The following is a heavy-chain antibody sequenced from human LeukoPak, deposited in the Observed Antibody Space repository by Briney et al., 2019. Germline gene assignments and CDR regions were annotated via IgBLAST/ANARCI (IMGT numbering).Heavy chain of an antibody. CDR1: SGSIGGSDYY. V-gene: IGHV4-39*02. J-gene: IGHJ4*02. CDR2: INYGGST. CDR3: ARLVLSYGNAFDH. Sequence: SETLSLTCTVSSGSIGGSDYYWCWIRQPPGKGLEWIGSINYGGSTYYASSLKSRVTISVDTSKKDFSLRLSSVTAADTAVHYCARLVLSYGNAFDHWGQGTLVTV. D-gene: IGHD3-16*01.